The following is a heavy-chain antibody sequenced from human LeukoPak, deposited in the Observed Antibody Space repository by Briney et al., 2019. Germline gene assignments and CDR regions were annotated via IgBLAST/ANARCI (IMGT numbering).Heavy chain of an antibody. CDR3: ASHAYYPEYFQH. CDR2: INHSGST. CDR1: GGSFSGYY. J-gene: IGHJ1*01. V-gene: IGHV4-34*01. D-gene: IGHD3-16*01. Sequence: SETLSLTCAVYGGSFSGYYWSWIRQPPGKGLEWIGEINHSGSTNYNPSLKSRVTISVDTSKNQFSLKLSSVTAADTAVYYCASHAYYPEYFQHWGQGTLVTVSS.